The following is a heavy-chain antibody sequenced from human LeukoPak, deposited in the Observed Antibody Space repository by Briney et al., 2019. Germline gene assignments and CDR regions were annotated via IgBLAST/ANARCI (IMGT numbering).Heavy chain of an antibody. CDR3: TRTFGGATGYSDY. CDR2: IRSKAYGGTT. Sequence: GGSLRLSCTASGFTFGDYAMSWFRQAPGKGLEWVGFIRSKAYGGTTEYAASVKGGFTISRDDSKSIAYLQMNSLKTEDTAVYYCTRTFGGATGYSDYWGQGTLVTVSS. D-gene: IGHD3-16*01. CDR1: GFTFGDYA. J-gene: IGHJ4*02. V-gene: IGHV3-49*03.